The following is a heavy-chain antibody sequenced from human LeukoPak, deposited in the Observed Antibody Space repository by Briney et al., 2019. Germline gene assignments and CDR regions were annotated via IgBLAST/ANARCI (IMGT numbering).Heavy chain of an antibody. CDR3: ARRRESSGLIFDY. J-gene: IGHJ4*02. Sequence: GSSVKVSCKASGGTFSSYAISWVRQAPGQGLEWMGRIIPIFGTANYAQKFLGRATITTDESTSTAYMELSSLRSEDTAVYYCARRRESSGLIFDYWGQGTLVTVSS. CDR1: GGTFSSYA. D-gene: IGHD6-19*01. V-gene: IGHV1-69*05. CDR2: IIPIFGTA.